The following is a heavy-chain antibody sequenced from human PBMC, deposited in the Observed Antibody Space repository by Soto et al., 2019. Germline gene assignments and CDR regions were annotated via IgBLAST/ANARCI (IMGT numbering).Heavy chain of an antibody. V-gene: IGHV3-23*01. CDR1: GFSFSSYA. Sequence: GGSLRLSCTASGFSFSSYAMSWVRQAPGGGLEWVSFVGGGGGTTFSADSVKGRFTISRDNSKNTLYLQMNSLRAEDTAVYYCAKDGSQWLVRYYFDYWGQGTLVTVSS. CDR2: VGGGGGTT. CDR3: AKDGSQWLVRYYFDY. D-gene: IGHD6-19*01. J-gene: IGHJ4*02.